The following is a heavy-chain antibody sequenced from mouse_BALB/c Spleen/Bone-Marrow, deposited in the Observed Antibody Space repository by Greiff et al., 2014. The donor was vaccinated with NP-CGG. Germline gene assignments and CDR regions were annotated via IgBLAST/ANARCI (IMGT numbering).Heavy chain of an antibody. CDR3: ARNFYGSSYFDY. V-gene: IGHV1-67*01. Sequence: QGQLKQSGPELGRPGVSVKLSCKGSGYTFTAYVMHWGKESHAKGLEWIGLISTYSGNTHYNQNFKGKATMTVDKSSSTAYMELARLTSEDSAIYYCARNFYGSSYFDYWGQGTTLTVSS. CDR1: GYTFTAYV. J-gene: IGHJ2*01. D-gene: IGHD1-1*01. CDR2: ISTYSGNT.